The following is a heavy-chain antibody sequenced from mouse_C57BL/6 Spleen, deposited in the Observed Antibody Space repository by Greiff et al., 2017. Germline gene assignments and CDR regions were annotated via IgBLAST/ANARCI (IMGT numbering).Heavy chain of an antibody. CDR1: GYAFSSSW. CDR3: ARDAHFDY. V-gene: IGHV1-82*01. J-gene: IGHJ2*01. Sequence: QVQLQQSGAELVKPGASVKLSCKASGYAFSSSWMNWVKQRPGKGLEWIGRIYPGDGDTNYNGKFKGKATLTADKSSSTAYMQLSSLTSEDSAAYFCARDAHFDYWGQGTTLTVSS. CDR2: IYPGDGDT.